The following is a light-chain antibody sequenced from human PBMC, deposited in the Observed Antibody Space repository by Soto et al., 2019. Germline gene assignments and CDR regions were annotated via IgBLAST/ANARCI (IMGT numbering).Light chain of an antibody. J-gene: IGKJ4*01. V-gene: IGKV3-15*01. CDR3: QQYNDWPPLT. CDR1: QSVSSN. CDR2: GAS. Sequence: EIVMTQSPATLSVSPGERATLSCRASQSVSSNLAWYQQKPGQAPRLLIYGASARATGIPDRFSGSGSGTEFTLTISSLQSEDSAVYYCQQYNDWPPLTFGGGPKVEIK.